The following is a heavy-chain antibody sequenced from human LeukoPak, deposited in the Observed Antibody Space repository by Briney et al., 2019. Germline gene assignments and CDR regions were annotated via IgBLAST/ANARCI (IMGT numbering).Heavy chain of an antibody. J-gene: IGHJ6*03. V-gene: IGHV3-30*18. D-gene: IGHD3-22*01. CDR2: ISYDGSNK. CDR3: AKDGSSGYYDDYYYMDV. CDR1: GFTFSSYG. Sequence: PGRSLRLSCAASGFTFSSYGMHWVRQAPGKGLEWVAVISYDGSNKYYADSVKGRFTISRDNSKNTLYLQMNSLRAEDTAVYYCAKDGSSGYYDDYYYMDVWGKGTTVTVSS.